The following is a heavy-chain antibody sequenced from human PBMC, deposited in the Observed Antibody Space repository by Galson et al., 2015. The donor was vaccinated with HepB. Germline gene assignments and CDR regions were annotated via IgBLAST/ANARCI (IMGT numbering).Heavy chain of an antibody. D-gene: IGHD2-2*01. CDR1: GLTFSSYN. V-gene: IGHV3-21*01. CDR3: ARLYCSSTSCYYYYFDY. J-gene: IGHJ4*02. Sequence: SLRLSCAASGLTFSSYNMNWVRQAPGKGLEWVSSISSSSSYIYYADSVKGRFTISRDNAKNSLYLQMNSLRAEDTAIYYCARLYCSSTSCYYYYFDYWGQGTLVTASS. CDR2: ISSSSSYI.